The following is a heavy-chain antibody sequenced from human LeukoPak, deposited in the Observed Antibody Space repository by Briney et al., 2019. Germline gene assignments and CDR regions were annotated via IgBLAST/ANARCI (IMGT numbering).Heavy chain of an antibody. CDR3: ARKSNYHFDY. Sequence: GGSLRLSCSASGFTFNTYGMHWVRQAPGKGLEWVALISFDGRNQYYGDSVKGRFTISRDNSKNTLYLQMNSLRAEDTAVYYCARKSNYHFDYWGQGTRVTVSS. CDR2: ISFDGRNQ. D-gene: IGHD4-11*01. CDR1: GFTFNTYG. V-gene: IGHV3-30*03. J-gene: IGHJ4*02.